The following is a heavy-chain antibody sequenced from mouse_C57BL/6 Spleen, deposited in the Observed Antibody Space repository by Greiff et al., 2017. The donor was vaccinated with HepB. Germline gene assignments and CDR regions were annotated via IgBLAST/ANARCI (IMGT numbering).Heavy chain of an antibody. V-gene: IGHV5-9-1*02. J-gene: IGHJ3*01. CDR1: GFTFSSYA. CDR3: TRGHYGSSFAY. CDR2: ISSGGDYI. Sequence: EVQRVESGEGLVKPGGSLKLSCAASGFTFSSYAMSWVRQTPEKRLEWVAYISSGGDYIYYADTVKGRFTISRDNARNTLYLQMSSLKSEDTAMYYCTRGHYGSSFAYWGQGTLVTVSA. D-gene: IGHD1-1*01.